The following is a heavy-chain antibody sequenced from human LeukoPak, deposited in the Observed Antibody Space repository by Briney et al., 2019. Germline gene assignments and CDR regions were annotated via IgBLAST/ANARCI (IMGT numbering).Heavy chain of an antibody. D-gene: IGHD6-19*01. CDR1: GFPFSKYT. J-gene: IGHJ3*02. Sequence: GGSLRLSCAASGFPFSKYTMNWVRRAPGKGLEWVSLITSSSTYVESADSVKGRFTISRDNAKNSLSLQMNSLRADDTAVYYCAGDFGWGGALDIWGQGTMVTVSS. CDR3: AGDFGWGGALDI. CDR2: ITSSSTYV. V-gene: IGHV3-21*01.